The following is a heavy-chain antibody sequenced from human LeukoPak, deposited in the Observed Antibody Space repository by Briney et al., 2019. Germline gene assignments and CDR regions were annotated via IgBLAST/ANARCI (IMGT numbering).Heavy chain of an antibody. Sequence: SETLSVTCTVSGGSISSGSYYWSWVRQPAGKGLEWIGRIYTSGSTNYNPSLKSRVTISIDTSKNQFSLRLNSMTAADTAVYYGASRQLEKVVIDYWGKGTWVTVP. D-gene: IGHD2-2*01. CDR2: IYTSGST. CDR3: ASRQLEKVVIDY. J-gene: IGHJ4*02. V-gene: IGHV4-61*02. CDR1: GGSISSGSYY.